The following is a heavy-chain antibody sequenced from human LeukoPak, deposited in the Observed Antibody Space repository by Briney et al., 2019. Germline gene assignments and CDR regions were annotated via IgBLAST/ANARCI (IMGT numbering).Heavy chain of an antibody. CDR3: ARDYCSSTSCFISDY. CDR1: GFTFSSYA. J-gene: IGHJ4*02. D-gene: IGHD2-2*01. Sequence: GGSLRLSCAASGFTFSSYAMRWVRQAPGKGLEWVSGISGSGGSTYYADSVKGRFTISRDNSKNTLYLQMNCLRAEDTAVYYCARDYCSSTSCFISDYWGQGTLVPVSS. CDR2: ISGSGGST. V-gene: IGHV3-23*01.